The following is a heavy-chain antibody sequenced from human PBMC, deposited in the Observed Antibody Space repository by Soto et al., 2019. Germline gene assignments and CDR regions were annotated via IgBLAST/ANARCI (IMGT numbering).Heavy chain of an antibody. Sequence: SETLSLTCTVSGGSISSYYWSLIRQPPGKGLEWIGYIYYSGSTNYNPSLKSRVTISVDTSKNQFSLKLSSVTAADTAVYYCAKSTTVVTPLGYWGQGTLVTVSS. CDR2: IYYSGST. CDR3: AKSTTVVTPLGY. D-gene: IGHD4-17*01. V-gene: IGHV4-59*01. J-gene: IGHJ4*02. CDR1: GGSISSYY.